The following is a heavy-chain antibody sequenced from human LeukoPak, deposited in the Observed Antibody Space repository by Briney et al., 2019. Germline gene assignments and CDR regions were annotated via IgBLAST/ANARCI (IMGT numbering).Heavy chain of an antibody. CDR3: AADRRYDSSGYYIFDY. D-gene: IGHD3-22*01. J-gene: IGHJ4*02. Sequence: GASVKVSCKASGFTFTSSAMQWVRQARGQRLEWIGWIVVGSGNTNYAQKFQERVTITRDMSTSRAYMELSSLRSGDTAVYYCAADRRYDSSGYYIFDYWGQGTLVTVSS. V-gene: IGHV1-58*02. CDR2: IVVGSGNT. CDR1: GFTFTSSA.